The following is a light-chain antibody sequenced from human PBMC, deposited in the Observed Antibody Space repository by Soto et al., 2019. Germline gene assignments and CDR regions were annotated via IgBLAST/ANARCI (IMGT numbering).Light chain of an antibody. CDR2: GAS. Sequence: EIVMTKSPANLSVSPGERATLSCRASQSVSSNLAWYRQKPGQAPRLLINGASTRATGIPARFGGSESGTEFTLTISSLQSEDLAVYYCQQYSYWPLPFGQVTRLEIK. V-gene: IGKV3-15*01. CDR3: QQYSYWPLP. CDR1: QSVSSN. J-gene: IGKJ5*01.